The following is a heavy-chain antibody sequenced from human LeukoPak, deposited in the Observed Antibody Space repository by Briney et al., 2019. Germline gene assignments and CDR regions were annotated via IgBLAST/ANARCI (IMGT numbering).Heavy chain of an antibody. V-gene: IGHV1-18*04. Sequence: ASVKVSCKASGFTFTSYGFNWVRQAPGQGLEWMGWISAYSDNPNFAQKFQDRVTMTTDTSTSTAYMELRSLRSDDTAVYYCARDGVEMATYYYYAMDVWGQGTTVTVSS. J-gene: IGHJ6*02. CDR3: ARDGVEMATYYYYAMDV. CDR2: ISAYSDNP. D-gene: IGHD5-24*01. CDR1: GFTFTSYG.